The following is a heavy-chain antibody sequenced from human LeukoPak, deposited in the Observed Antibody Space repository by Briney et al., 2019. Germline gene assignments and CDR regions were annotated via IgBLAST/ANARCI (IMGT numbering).Heavy chain of an antibody. CDR3: ARELKVGNTGYYFDY. V-gene: IGHV4-59*01. CDR1: SGSTSDYY. Sequence: PSETLSLTCTVSSGSTSDYYWSWIRQPPGKGLEWIGYIYYSGSTNYNPSLKSRVTILVDMSKNQFSLKMSSVTAADTAVYYCARELKVGNTGYYFDYWGQGTLVTVSS. J-gene: IGHJ4*02. CDR2: IYYSGST. D-gene: IGHD2/OR15-2a*01.